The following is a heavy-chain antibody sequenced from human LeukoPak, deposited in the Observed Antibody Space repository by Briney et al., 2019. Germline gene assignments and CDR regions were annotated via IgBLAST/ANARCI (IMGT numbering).Heavy chain of an antibody. CDR3: ARVGAALDFDY. V-gene: IGHV1-2*06. D-gene: IGHD6-6*01. CDR1: GGTFSSYA. J-gene: IGHJ4*02. CDR2: INPNSGGT. Sequence: SSVKVSCKASGGTFSSYAISWVRQAPGQGLEWMGRINPNSGGTNYAQKFQGRVTMTRDTSISTAYMELSRLRSDDTAVYYCARVGAALDFDYWGQGTLVTVSS.